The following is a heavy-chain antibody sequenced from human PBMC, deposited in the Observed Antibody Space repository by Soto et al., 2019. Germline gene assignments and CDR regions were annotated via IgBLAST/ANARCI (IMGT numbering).Heavy chain of an antibody. V-gene: IGHV3-15*01. Sequence: GGTLRLSCAAYGFSCSDAWMRWVGQAPGKRLDWVGRIKSKSDGGTTEYAAPVRGRFTISRDDSKNTLYLQMNSLKTVYTVVYSFTTDLWRIAVVVGCPGSFNPWGKGT. CDR1: GFSCSDAW. CDR3: TTDLWRIAVVVGCPGSFNP. CDR2: IKSKSDGGTT. D-gene: IGHD2-21*01. J-gene: IGHJ5*02.